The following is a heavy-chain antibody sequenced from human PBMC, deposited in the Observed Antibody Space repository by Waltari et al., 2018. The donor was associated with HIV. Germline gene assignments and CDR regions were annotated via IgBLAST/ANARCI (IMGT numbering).Heavy chain of an antibody. J-gene: IGHJ6*02. CDR1: GYSISSGYY. V-gene: IGHV4-38-2*02. CDR2: IYHSGST. Sequence: QVQLQESGPGLVKPSETLSLTCTVSGYSISSGYYWGWIRQPPGKGLEWIGSIYHSGSTYYNPSLKSRVTISVDTSKNQFSLKLSSVTAADTAVYYCARVPSASLLNYGMDVWGQGTTVTVSS. D-gene: IGHD2-15*01. CDR3: ARVPSASLLNYGMDV.